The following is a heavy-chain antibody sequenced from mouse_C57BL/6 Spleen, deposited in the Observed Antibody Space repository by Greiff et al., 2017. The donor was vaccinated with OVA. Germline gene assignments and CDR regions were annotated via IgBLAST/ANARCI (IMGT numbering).Heavy chain of an antibody. CDR1: GYTFTSYW. D-gene: IGHD2-1*01. V-gene: IGHV1-64*01. CDR3: ARYYYGNTDAMDD. Sequence: QVQLQQSGAELVKPGASVKLSCKASGYTFTSYWMHWVKQRPGQGLEWIGMIHPNSGSTNYNEKFKSKATLTVDKSSSTAYMQLSSLTSEDSAVYYCARYYYGNTDAMDDWGQGTSVTVSS. J-gene: IGHJ4*01. CDR2: IHPNSGST.